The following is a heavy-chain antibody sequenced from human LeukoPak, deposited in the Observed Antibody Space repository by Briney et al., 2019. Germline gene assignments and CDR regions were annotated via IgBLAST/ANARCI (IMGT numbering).Heavy chain of an antibody. V-gene: IGHV3-74*01. CDR2: INSDGSST. CDR1: GFTFSSYW. CDR3: ARAFLTTVPFDY. D-gene: IGHD4-17*01. Sequence: RGSLRLSCAASGFTFSSYWMHWVRQAPGKGLVWVSRINSDGSSTSYADSVKGRFTISRDNAKNTLYLQMNSLRAEDTAVYYCARAFLTTVPFDYWGQGTLVTVSS. J-gene: IGHJ4*02.